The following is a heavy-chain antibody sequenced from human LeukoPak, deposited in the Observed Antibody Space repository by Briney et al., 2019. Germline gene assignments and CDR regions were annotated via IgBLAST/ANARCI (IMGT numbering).Heavy chain of an antibody. CDR2: IIPIFGTA. CDR3: AREILGGLPFDY. V-gene: IGHV1-69*13. Sequence: SVKVSYKASGGTFSSYAISWVRQAPGQELEWMGGIIPIFGTANYAQKFQGRVTVTADESTSTAYMELSSLRSEDTAVYYCAREILGGLPFDYWGQGTLVTVSS. J-gene: IGHJ4*02. D-gene: IGHD3-16*01. CDR1: GGTFSSYA.